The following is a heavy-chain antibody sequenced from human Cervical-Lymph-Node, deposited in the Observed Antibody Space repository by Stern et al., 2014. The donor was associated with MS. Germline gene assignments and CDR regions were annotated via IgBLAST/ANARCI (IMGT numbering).Heavy chain of an antibody. V-gene: IGHV5-51*03. J-gene: IGHJ4*02. CDR3: ARLRYCSGISCYNSFDY. D-gene: IGHD2-2*02. CDR2: IYPGDSDA. Sequence: VQLVQSGAEVKKPGESLKISCKGSGYTFTSYWIGWVRQMPGKGLEWMGIIYPGDSDASYSPAFEGQGTISADKSIRTAYLQWSSLKASDTAMYYCARLRYCSGISCYNSFDYWGQGTLVTVSS. CDR1: GYTFTSYW.